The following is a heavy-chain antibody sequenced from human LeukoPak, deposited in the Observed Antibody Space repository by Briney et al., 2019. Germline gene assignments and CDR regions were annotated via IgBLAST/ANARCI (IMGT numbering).Heavy chain of an antibody. J-gene: IGHJ3*02. V-gene: IGHV3-23*01. CDR2: ISGSGGTT. CDR3: ARVAYYYGEGGFDI. D-gene: IGHD3-10*01. Sequence: PGGSLRLSCAASGFTFSDYYMSWIRQAPGKGLEWVSSISGSGGTTDYADSVKGRLTISRDNSKNTLYLQMNSLRAEDTAVYFCARVAYYYGEGGFDIWGQGTMVTVSS. CDR1: GFTFSDYY.